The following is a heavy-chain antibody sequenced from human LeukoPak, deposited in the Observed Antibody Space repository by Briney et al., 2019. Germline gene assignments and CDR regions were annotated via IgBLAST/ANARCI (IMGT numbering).Heavy chain of an antibody. CDR3: ARGHGYGVLRFLEWSDY. D-gene: IGHD3-3*01. J-gene: IGHJ4*02. CDR1: GYTFTGYY. CDR2: INPNSGGT. Sequence: GASVKVSCKASGYTFTGYYMHWVRQAPGQGLEWMGWINPNSGGTNYAQKFQGRVTMTRNTSISTAYMELSSLRSEDTAVYYCARGHGYGVLRFLEWSDYWGQGTLVTVSS. V-gene: IGHV1-2*02.